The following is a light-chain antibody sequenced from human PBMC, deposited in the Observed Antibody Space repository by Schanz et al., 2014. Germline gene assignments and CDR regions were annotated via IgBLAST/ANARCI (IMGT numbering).Light chain of an antibody. V-gene: IGLV2-8*01. CDR1: SSDVGGYKY. J-gene: IGLJ1*01. CDR3: SSYAGSNNYEV. Sequence: QSALTQPASVSGSPGQSITISCTGTSSDVGGYKYVSWHQQHPGKAPKLMIYDVSNRPSGVPDRFSGSKSGNTASLTVSGLQAEDEADYYCSSYAGSNNYEVFGTGTKLTVL. CDR2: DVS.